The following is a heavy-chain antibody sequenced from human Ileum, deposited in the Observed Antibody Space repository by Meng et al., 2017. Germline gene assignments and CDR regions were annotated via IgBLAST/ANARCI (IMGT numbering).Heavy chain of an antibody. D-gene: IGHD6-6*01. CDR1: GFTFSSHD. CDR3: TTVSSSSLGY. CDR2: ISNTGSIT. Sequence: GESLKISCAASGFTFSSHDMTWVRQAPGKGLEWLSYISNTGSITYHADSVKGRFSISRDNAKNSLYLQMNSLRPEDTAVYYCTTVSSSSLGYWGQGTLVTVSS. V-gene: IGHV3-48*03. J-gene: IGHJ4*02.